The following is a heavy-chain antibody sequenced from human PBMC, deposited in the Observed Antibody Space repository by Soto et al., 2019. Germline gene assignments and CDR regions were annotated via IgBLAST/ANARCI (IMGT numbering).Heavy chain of an antibody. CDR2: ISAYNGNT. J-gene: IGHJ6*02. Sequence: GASVKVSCKASGYTFTSYGISWVRRAPGQGLEWMGWISAYNGNTSYAQKLQGRVTMTTDTSTSTAYMELRSLRSDDTAVYYCARDLVGAIETYYYYGMDVWGQGTTVTVSS. CDR1: GYTFTSYG. CDR3: ARDLVGAIETYYYYGMDV. D-gene: IGHD1-26*01. V-gene: IGHV1-18*04.